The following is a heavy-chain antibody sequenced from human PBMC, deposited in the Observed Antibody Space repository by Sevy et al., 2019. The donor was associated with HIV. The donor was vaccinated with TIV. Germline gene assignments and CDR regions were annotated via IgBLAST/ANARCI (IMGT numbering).Heavy chain of an antibody. D-gene: IGHD1-7*01. V-gene: IGHV3-7*01. Sequence: GGSLRLSCAASGFTFSNYWMSWVRQAPGKGLECVANINQDGSEKYYLDSVKGRFIVSRDNAKNSLYLQMNSLRAEDSTVYYCAREQRTGSKHDYFDSWGQGTLVTVSS. CDR2: INQDGSEK. J-gene: IGHJ4*02. CDR3: AREQRTGSKHDYFDS. CDR1: GFTFSNYW.